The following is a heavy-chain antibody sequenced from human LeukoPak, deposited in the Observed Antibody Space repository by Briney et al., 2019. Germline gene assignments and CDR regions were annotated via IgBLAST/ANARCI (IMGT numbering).Heavy chain of an antibody. CDR1: GGSFSGYY. CDR3: PRVLGSRITIIVVRRAFDI. V-gene: IGHV4-34*01. J-gene: IGHJ3*02. D-gene: IGHD3-22*01. CDR2: INHSGST. Sequence: PSETLSLTCAVYGGSFSGYYWSWIRQPPGKGLEWIGEINHSGSTNYNPSLKSRVTISVDTSKNQFSLELSSVTAADTAVYYCPRVLGSRITIIVVRRAFDIWGQGTMVTVSS.